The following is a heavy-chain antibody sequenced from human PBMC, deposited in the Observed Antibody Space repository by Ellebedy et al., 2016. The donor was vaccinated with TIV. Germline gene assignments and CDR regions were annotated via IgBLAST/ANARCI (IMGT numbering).Heavy chain of an antibody. CDR3: ARGWESVAAELYYYYGMDV. V-gene: IGHV3-30*04. CDR1: GFTFSGSA. D-gene: IGHD6-13*01. Sequence: GESLKISCAASGFTFSGSAMHWVRQAPGKGLEWVAVISYDGSNKYYADSVKGRFTISRDNSKNTLYLQMNSLRAEDTAVYYCARGWESVAAELYYYYGMDVWGQGTTVTVSS. CDR2: ISYDGSNK. J-gene: IGHJ6*02.